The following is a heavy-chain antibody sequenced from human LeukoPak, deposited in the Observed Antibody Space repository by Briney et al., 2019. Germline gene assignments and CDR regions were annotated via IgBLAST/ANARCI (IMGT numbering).Heavy chain of an antibody. CDR2: ISGSGGGT. D-gene: IGHD6-6*01. CDR1: GFTFSSYA. V-gene: IGHV3-23*01. Sequence: GGSLRLSCAASGFTFSSYAMSWVRQAPGKGLEWVSVISGSGGGTDYADSVKDRFTISRDNSKNTLYLQMNSLGADDTAVHYCAKGASSSSAPLSGSQLFDYWGQGTLVTVSS. CDR3: AKGASSSSAPLSGSQLFDY. J-gene: IGHJ4*02.